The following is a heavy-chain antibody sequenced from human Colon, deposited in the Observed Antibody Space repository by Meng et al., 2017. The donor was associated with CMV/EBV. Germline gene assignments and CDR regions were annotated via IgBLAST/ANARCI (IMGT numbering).Heavy chain of an antibody. J-gene: IGHJ6*02. Sequence: ESLKISCAASGFTFSSYWMSWVRQAPGKGLEWVANIKQDGSEKYYVDSVKGRFTISRDNAKNSLYLQMNSLRAEDTAVYYCARYGDPPYYYYGMDVWGQGTTVTVSS. CDR2: IKQDGSEK. CDR1: GFTFSSYW. CDR3: ARYGDPPYYYYGMDV. V-gene: IGHV3-7*01. D-gene: IGHD4-17*01.